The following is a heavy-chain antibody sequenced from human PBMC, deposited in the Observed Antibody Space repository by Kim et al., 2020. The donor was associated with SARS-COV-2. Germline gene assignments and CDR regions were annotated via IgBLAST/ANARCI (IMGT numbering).Heavy chain of an antibody. Sequence: GEFLKISCKASGYKFNTYWIGWVRQRPGSGLEWMGIIYPGDSDTRYGQSLEGQVTITADKSISTAYMQWTSVKASDSAMYYCATGVGVVTNYYFEYWGQGPLVTVSS. J-gene: IGHJ4*02. CDR2: IYPGDSDT. CDR1: GYKFNTYW. D-gene: IGHD3-10*01. V-gene: IGHV5-51*01. CDR3: ATGVGVVTNYYFEY.